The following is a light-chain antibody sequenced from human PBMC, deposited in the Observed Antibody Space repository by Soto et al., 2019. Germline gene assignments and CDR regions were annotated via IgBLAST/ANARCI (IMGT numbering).Light chain of an antibody. Sequence: DIQMTQSPSSLAASVGDRVTITCRASQSISSYLNWYQQKPGKAPKVLIYAASSLQSGVPSTFSGSGSGTDFTLTFSSLQPEDSATYYCQQSYIIPYTFGQGTKLEIK. CDR1: QSISSY. V-gene: IGKV1-39*01. CDR2: AAS. J-gene: IGKJ2*01. CDR3: QQSYIIPYT.